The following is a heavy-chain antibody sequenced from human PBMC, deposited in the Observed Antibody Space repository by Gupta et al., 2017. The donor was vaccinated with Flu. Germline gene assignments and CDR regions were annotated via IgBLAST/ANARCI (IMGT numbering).Heavy chain of an antibody. CDR3: ATGQLSGYSYAPHDH. CDR2: MTSGGEYI. Sequence: EVLLSQSGGDLIQPGGSLRLPCAASGFTFSNYAMTWVRQSPGKGLEWVSTMTSGGEYIYYTDSVKGRFTISRDNFNNTLYLHMNNLRAEDTAVYYCATGQLSGYSYAPHDHWGQGSLVTVSS. J-gene: IGHJ5*02. D-gene: IGHD5-12*01. CDR1: GFTFSNYA. V-gene: IGHV3-23*01.